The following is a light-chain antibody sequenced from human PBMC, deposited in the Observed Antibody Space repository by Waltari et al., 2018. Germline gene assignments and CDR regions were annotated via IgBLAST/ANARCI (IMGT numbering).Light chain of an antibody. V-gene: IGLV2-23*02. J-gene: IGLJ2*01. Sequence: QSALTQPASVSGSPGQSITISSPGTSSDVGTYNLVSWYQQHAGDTPKLMIYEVTKRPSGVSNRFSGSKSGNTASLTISGLQAEDEADYYCCSYASGSTFVFGGGTKLTVL. CDR1: SSDVGTYNL. CDR3: CSYASGSTFV. CDR2: EVT.